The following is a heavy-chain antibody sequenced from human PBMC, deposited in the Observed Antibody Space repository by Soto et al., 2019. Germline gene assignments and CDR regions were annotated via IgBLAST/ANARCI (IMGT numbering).Heavy chain of an antibody. J-gene: IGHJ6*02. V-gene: IGHV1-69*01. Sequence: QVQLVQSGVEVKKPGSSVRVSCKASGDTFKNSVISWVRQAPGQGLEWMGGTIPLFGTTDYTQKFQGRLTITTDESTTTASMEVSRLTSEDTAVYCWVAELDFGKLSVVWGQGTTVIVSS. CDR1: GDTFKNSV. CDR3: VAELDFGKLSVV. CDR2: TIPLFGTT. D-gene: IGHD3-10*01.